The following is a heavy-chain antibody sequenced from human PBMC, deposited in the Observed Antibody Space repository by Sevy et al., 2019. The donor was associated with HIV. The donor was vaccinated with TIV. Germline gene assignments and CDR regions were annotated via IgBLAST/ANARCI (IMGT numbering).Heavy chain of an antibody. CDR3: ARGITVAGYYFDY. Sequence: ASVKVSCKASGGTFSSYAISWVRQAPGQGLEWMGGIIPIFGTANYSQKFQGRVTITADESTSTAYMELSSLRSEDTAVYYCARGITVAGYYFDYWGQGTLVTVSS. V-gene: IGHV1-69*13. D-gene: IGHD6-19*01. J-gene: IGHJ4*02. CDR2: IIPIFGTA. CDR1: GGTFSSYA.